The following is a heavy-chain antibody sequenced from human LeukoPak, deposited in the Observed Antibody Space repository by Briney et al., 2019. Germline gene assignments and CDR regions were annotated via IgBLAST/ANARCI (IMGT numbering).Heavy chain of an antibody. CDR3: ARVKRGVGHDAFDI. CDR1: GYTFTGYY. J-gene: IGHJ3*02. Sequence: ASVKVSCKASGYTFTGYYMHWVRQAPGQGLEWMGWINPNSGGTNYAQKFQGRVTMTRDTSISTAYMELSRLRSDDTAVYYCARVKRGVGHDAFDIWGQGTMVTVSS. D-gene: IGHD1-26*01. CDR2: INPNSGGT. V-gene: IGHV1-2*02.